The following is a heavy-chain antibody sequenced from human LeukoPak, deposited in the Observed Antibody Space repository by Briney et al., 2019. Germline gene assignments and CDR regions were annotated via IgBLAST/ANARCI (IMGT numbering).Heavy chain of an antibody. CDR1: GYSFISYW. J-gene: IGHJ5*02. D-gene: IGHD6-13*01. Sequence: GESLKISCKGSGYSFISYWISWVRQTPGKGLEWMGRIDPSDSYTNYSPSFQGHVTILADKSISTAYLQWSSLKASDTAMYYCATWVDSSSWYWFDPWGQGTLVTVSS. CDR2: IDPSDSYT. CDR3: ATWVDSSSWYWFDP. V-gene: IGHV5-10-1*01.